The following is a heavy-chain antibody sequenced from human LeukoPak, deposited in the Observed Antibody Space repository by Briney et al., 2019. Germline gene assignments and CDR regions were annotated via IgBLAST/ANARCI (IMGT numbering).Heavy chain of an antibody. CDR2: ISSSSSYI. J-gene: IGHJ4*02. CDR3: ARVVDVVAATDY. Sequence: GGSLRLSCAASGFTFSSYSMNWVRQAPGKGLEWVSSISSSSSYIYYADSVKGRFTISRDNAKNSLYLQMNSLRAEDTAVYYCARVVDVVAATDYWGQGTLVTVSS. D-gene: IGHD2-15*01. CDR1: GFTFSSYS. V-gene: IGHV3-21*01.